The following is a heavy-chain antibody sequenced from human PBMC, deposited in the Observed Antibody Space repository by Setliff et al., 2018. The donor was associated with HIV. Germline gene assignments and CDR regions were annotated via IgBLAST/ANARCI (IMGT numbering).Heavy chain of an antibody. J-gene: IGHJ4*02. D-gene: IGHD3-10*01. V-gene: IGHV3-13*04. CDR2: IGSAGDT. Sequence: GSLRLSCAACGFIFSNYDMHWVRQATGKGLEWVSRIGSAGDTYYSGSVKGRFTISRESAKNSVYLQMNSLRAGDTAVYYCARSMVRGAIFDYWGQGALVTVSS. CDR3: ARSMVRGAIFDY. CDR1: GFIFSNYD.